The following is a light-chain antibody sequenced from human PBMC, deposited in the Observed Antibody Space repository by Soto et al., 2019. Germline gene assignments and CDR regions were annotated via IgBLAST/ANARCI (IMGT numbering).Light chain of an antibody. CDR2: DAS. CDR1: QSVGSK. Sequence: EIVMTQSPATLSVSPGERASLSCRASQSVGSKLAWYQHKPGQAPRLLIYDASTRATGFPARFSGRGSGTEFNLHNSSLQPEDFAVYYCQQENYWPPFTFGPGTKVDIK. J-gene: IGKJ3*01. V-gene: IGKV3-15*01. CDR3: QQENYWPPFT.